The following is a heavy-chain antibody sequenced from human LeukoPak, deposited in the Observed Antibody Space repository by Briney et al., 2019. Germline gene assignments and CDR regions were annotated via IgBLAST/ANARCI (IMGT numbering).Heavy chain of an antibody. D-gene: IGHD6-19*01. Sequence: ASVKVSCKASGYTFTSYGISWVRQAPGQGLEWMGWISAYNGNTNYAQKLQGRVTMTTDTSTSTAYMELRSLRSDDTAVYYCATGARYSSGWYYFDYWGQGTLVTVSS. CDR1: GYTFTSYG. J-gene: IGHJ4*02. CDR2: ISAYNGNT. CDR3: ATGARYSSGWYYFDY. V-gene: IGHV1-18*01.